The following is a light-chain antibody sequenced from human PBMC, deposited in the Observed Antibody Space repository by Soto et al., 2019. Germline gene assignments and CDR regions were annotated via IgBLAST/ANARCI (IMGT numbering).Light chain of an antibody. Sequence: QPVLTQSPSVSGAPGQRVTISCTGSDSNIGADYDVHWYQQLPGTAPKLLIFGNNNRPSGVPDRFSGSKSGTSASLAITGLQAEDEADYYCQSYDMYLSGSVVFGGGTKLTVL. CDR1: DSNIGADYD. CDR3: QSYDMYLSGSVV. J-gene: IGLJ2*01. V-gene: IGLV1-40*01. CDR2: GNN.